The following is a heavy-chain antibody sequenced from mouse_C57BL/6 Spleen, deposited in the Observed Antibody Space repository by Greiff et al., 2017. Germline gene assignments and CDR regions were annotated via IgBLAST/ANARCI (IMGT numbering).Heavy chain of an antibody. Sequence: QVQLKESGAELVRPGASVKLSCKASGSTFTDYYINWVKQRPGQGLEWIARIYPGSGNTYYNEKFKGKATLTAEKSSSTAYMQLSSLTSEDSAVYFCARDYGGGFAYWGQGTLVTVSA. J-gene: IGHJ3*01. V-gene: IGHV1-76*01. CDR3: ARDYGGGFAY. CDR1: GSTFTDYY. D-gene: IGHD1-1*02. CDR2: IYPGSGNT.